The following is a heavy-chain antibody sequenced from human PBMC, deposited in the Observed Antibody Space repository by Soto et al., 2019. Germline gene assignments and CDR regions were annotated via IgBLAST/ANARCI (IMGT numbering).Heavy chain of an antibody. J-gene: IGHJ6*02. Sequence: QVQLVESGGGVVQPGRSLRLSCAASGFTFSSYGMHWVRQAPGKGLEGVAVIWYDGSNKYYADSVKGRFTISRDNSKNTLYLQMNSLRAEDTAVYYCARGHGSYGYDGMDVWGQGTTVTVSS. CDR2: IWYDGSNK. D-gene: IGHD5-18*01. CDR1: GFTFSSYG. V-gene: IGHV3-33*01. CDR3: ARGHGSYGYDGMDV.